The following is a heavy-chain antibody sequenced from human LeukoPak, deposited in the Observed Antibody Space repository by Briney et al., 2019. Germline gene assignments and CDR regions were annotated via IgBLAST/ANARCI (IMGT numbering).Heavy chain of an antibody. V-gene: IGHV4-59*01. CDR2: IYYSGDT. CDR1: RGSISGYS. Sequence: SETLSLTCTVSRGSISGYSWSWIRQSPGGGLEWIGYIYYSGDTAYNPSLRSRVTMSVDTYKNQFSLQLRSMTTADTAVYYCVRGPYGASISKWFDPWGQGTQVIVSP. CDR3: VRGPYGASISKWFDP. D-gene: IGHD4/OR15-4a*01. J-gene: IGHJ5*02.